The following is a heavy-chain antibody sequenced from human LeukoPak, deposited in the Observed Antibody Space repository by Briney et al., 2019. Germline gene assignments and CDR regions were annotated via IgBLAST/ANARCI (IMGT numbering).Heavy chain of an antibody. V-gene: IGHV3-9*01. J-gene: IGHJ4*02. D-gene: IGHD2-2*01. CDR1: GFTFDDYA. CDR2: ISWNSGSI. Sequence: GGSLRLSCAASGFTFDDYAMHWVRQAPGKGLEWVSGISWNSGSIGYADSVKGRFTISRDNAKNSLYLQMNSLRAEDTALYHCAKDMKYQLLPPYFDYWGQGTLVTVSS. CDR3: AKDMKYQLLPPYFDY.